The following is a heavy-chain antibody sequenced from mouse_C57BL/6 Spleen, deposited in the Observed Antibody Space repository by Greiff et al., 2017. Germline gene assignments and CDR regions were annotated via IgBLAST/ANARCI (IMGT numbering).Heavy chain of an antibody. CDR3: ARHDGDGSWFAY. J-gene: IGHJ3*01. CDR2: FYPGSGSI. CDR1: GYTFTEYT. V-gene: IGHV1-62-2*01. Sequence: VKLQESGAELVKPGASVKLSCKASGYTFTEYTIHWVKQRSGQGLGWIGWFYPGSGSIKYNEKFKDKATLTADKSSSTVYMELSRLTSEDSAVYFCARHDGDGSWFAYWGQGTLVTVSA.